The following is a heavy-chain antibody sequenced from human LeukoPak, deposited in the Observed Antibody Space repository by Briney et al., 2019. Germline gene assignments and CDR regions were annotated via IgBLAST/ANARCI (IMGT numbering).Heavy chain of an antibody. J-gene: IGHJ4*02. CDR2: IIPILGIA. D-gene: IGHD2-2*01. CDR1: GGTFSSYA. CDR3: ARDGEIVVVPAAILDY. Sequence: SVKVSCKASGGTFSSYAISWVRQAHGQGLEWMGRIIPILGIANYAQKFQGRVTITADKSTSTAYMELSSLRSEDTAVYYCARDGEIVVVPAAILDYWGQGTLVTVSS. V-gene: IGHV1-69*04.